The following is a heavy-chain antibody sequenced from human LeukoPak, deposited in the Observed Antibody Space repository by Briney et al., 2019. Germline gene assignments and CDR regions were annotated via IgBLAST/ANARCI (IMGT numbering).Heavy chain of an antibody. CDR1: GGSISSYY. Sequence: SETLSLTCTVSGGSISSYYWSWIRQPPGKGLEWIGYIYYSGSTHYNPSLKSRVTISVDTSKNQFSLKLSSVTAADTAVYYCASSPVGATDYWGQGTLVTVSS. D-gene: IGHD1-26*01. J-gene: IGHJ4*02. V-gene: IGHV4-59*12. CDR3: ASSPVGATDY. CDR2: IYYSGST.